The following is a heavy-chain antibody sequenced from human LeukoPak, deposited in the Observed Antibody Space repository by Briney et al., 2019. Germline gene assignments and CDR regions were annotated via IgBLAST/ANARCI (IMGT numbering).Heavy chain of an antibody. CDR2: INPNSGGT. CDR1: GYTFTDYY. Sequence: ASVKVSCKASGYTFTDYYMHWVRQAPGQGLEWMGRINPNSGGTNYAQKFQGRATMTRDASISTAYMELSRLTSDDTAVYYCARANYAPDYWGQGTLVTVSS. CDR3: ARANYAPDY. V-gene: IGHV1-2*02. J-gene: IGHJ4*02. D-gene: IGHD1-7*01.